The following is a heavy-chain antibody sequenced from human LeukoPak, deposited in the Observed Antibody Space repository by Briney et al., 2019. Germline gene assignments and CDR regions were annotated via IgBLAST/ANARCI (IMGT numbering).Heavy chain of an antibody. J-gene: IGHJ6*02. D-gene: IGHD1-26*01. CDR3: ARDGIDGMDV. CDR2: ISSSGSTI. V-gene: IGHV3-11*01. CDR1: GFTFDDYG. Sequence: GGSLRLSCAASGFTFDDYGMSWVRQAPGKGLEWVSYISSSGSTIYYADSMKGRFTMSRDNAKNSLYLQMNSLRAEDTAVYYCARDGIDGMDVWGQGTTVTVSS.